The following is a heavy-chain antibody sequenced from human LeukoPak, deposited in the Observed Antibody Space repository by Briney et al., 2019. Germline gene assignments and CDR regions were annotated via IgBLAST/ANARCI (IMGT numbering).Heavy chain of an antibody. CDR2: IWNDGSNK. CDR3: AKDAQRGFDYSNSLEY. V-gene: IGHV3-33*06. J-gene: IGHJ4*02. D-gene: IGHD4-11*01. Sequence: GRSLRLSCAASGFTFSHYGMHWVRQAPGRGLEWVAVIWNDGSNKYYADSVKGRFTISRDNSQNTVDLHMNSLRAEDTAVYYCAKDAQRGFDYSNSLEYWGQGTLVTVSS. CDR1: GFTFSHYG.